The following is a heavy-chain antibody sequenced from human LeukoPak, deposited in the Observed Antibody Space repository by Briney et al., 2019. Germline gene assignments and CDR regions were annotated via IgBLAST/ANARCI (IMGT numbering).Heavy chain of an antibody. D-gene: IGHD3-22*01. Sequence: GGSLRLSCAASGFTFSSYSMNWVRQAPGKGLEWVSSISSSSSYIYYADSVKGRFTISRDNSRNTLYLQMDSLTAEDTAVYYCVKVDTWGQGTLVTVSS. J-gene: IGHJ4*02. CDR3: VKVDT. CDR2: ISSSSSYI. CDR1: GFTFSSYS. V-gene: IGHV3-21*01.